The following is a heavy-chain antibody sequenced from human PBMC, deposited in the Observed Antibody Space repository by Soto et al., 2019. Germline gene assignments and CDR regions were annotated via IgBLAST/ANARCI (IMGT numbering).Heavy chain of an antibody. CDR2: INGNGRKT. Sequence: GGSLSLSCAASGFTFSSYAMNWVRQAPGKGLEWVSSINGNGRKTSYADSVRGRFTISRDNSKKTLFLHVNSLRAEDTAVYYCVKDLNFDFWTGYRYYAMEIWGQGTTVTVSS. CDR3: VKDLNFDFWTGYRYYAMEI. D-gene: IGHD3-3*01. CDR1: GFTFSSYA. J-gene: IGHJ6*02. V-gene: IGHV3-23*01.